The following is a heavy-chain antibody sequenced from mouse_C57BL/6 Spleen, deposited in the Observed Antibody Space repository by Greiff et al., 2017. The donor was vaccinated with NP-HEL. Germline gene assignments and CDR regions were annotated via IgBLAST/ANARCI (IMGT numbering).Heavy chain of an antibody. J-gene: IGHJ2*01. CDR3: ARLYYPYDFDY. Sequence: EVKLMESGGGLVKPGGSLKLSCAASGFTFSDYGMHWVRQAPEKGLEWVAYISSGSSTIYYADTVKGRFTISRDNAKNTLFLQMTSLRSEDTAMYYCARLYYPYDFDYWGQGTTLTVSS. V-gene: IGHV5-17*01. D-gene: IGHD2-2*01. CDR1: GFTFSDYG. CDR2: ISSGSSTI.